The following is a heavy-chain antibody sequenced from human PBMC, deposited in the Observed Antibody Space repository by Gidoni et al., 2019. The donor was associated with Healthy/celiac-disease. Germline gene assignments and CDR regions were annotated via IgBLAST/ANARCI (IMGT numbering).Heavy chain of an antibody. CDR3: ARVRNKYCPGMDV. CDR2: INHIVST. Sequence: QVQLQQWGAGLLKPSETLSLTCAVHGGSFSGYYWSWHRQPTGKGLEWIGEINHIVSTNYNPSLKRRVTISLDTSKNQFSLKLSSVTAADTAVYYCARVRNKYCPGMDVWGQGTTVPVSS. J-gene: IGHJ6*02. CDR1: GGSFSGYY. D-gene: IGHD2-8*02. V-gene: IGHV4-34*01.